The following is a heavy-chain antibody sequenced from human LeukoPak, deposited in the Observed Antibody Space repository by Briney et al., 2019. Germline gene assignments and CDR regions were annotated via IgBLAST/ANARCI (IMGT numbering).Heavy chain of an antibody. D-gene: IGHD3/OR15-3a*01. J-gene: IGHJ4*02. V-gene: IGHV6-1*01. Sequence: SQTLSLTCVISGDSVSSNNAAWNWLRQSPSRGLEWLGRTYYRSKWYYDYGVSVSSRITISPDTSNNQFSLQLNSVTPEDTAVYYCAREWAEDWFLYYFDSWDQGTLVTVSS. CDR3: AREWAEDWFLYYFDS. CDR2: TYYRSKWYY. CDR1: GDSVSSNNAA.